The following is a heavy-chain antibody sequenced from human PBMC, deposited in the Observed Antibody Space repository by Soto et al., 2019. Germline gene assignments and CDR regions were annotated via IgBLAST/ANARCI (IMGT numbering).Heavy chain of an antibody. V-gene: IGHV3-30*18. CDR3: AKGPGYCSGGSCYSSYYYGMDV. CDR2: ISYDGGEK. D-gene: IGHD2-15*01. J-gene: IGHJ6*02. CDR1: GFTFSNFG. Sequence: GGSLRLSCAASGFTFSNFGMHWVRQAPGKGLEWVALISYDGGEKLYADSVKGRFTISRDNSNNMLYLQMNSLRAEDTAIYYCAKGPGYCSGGSCYSSYYYGMDVWGQGTTVTV.